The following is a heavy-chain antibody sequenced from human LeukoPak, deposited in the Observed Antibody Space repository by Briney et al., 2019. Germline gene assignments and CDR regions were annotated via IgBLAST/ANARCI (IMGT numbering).Heavy chain of an antibody. Sequence: ASVTVSYTASGYTFTIYGISWVRPAPGQGREWVGWISDYNGNTNYAQKLQGRVTMTTDTSTSTAYMELRSLRSDDTAVYYCAREGRLYYDFWSGYIDYWGQGTLVTVSS. D-gene: IGHD3-3*01. CDR3: AREGRLYYDFWSGYIDY. V-gene: IGHV1-18*01. CDR1: GYTFTIYG. J-gene: IGHJ4*02. CDR2: ISDYNGNT.